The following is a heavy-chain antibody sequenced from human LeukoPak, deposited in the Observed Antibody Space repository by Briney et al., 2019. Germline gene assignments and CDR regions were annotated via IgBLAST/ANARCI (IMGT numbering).Heavy chain of an antibody. CDR3: ARHVVAVGFDY. CDR1: GFTFRRYG. CDR2: ITSSGSYI. J-gene: IGHJ4*02. Sequence: GGSLRLSCAAAGFTFRRYGMSWVRQAPGKGLEWVSSITSSGSYIYYADSVMGRFTISRDNTNNSLYLQMNSLRAEDTAVYYCARHVVAVGFDYWGQGTLVTVSS. V-gene: IGHV3-21*01. D-gene: IGHD3-22*01.